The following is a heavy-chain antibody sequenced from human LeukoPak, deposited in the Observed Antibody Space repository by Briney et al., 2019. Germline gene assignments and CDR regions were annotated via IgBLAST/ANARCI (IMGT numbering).Heavy chain of an antibody. CDR1: GGTFSSYA. Sequence: ASVKVSCKASGGTFSSYAISWVRQMPGKGLEWMGRIDPSDSYTNYSPSFQGHVTISADKSISTAYLQWSSLKASDTAMYYCARRALPPAYCGGDCFDAFDIWGQGTMVTVSS. CDR3: ARRALPPAYCGGDCFDAFDI. D-gene: IGHD2-21*02. J-gene: IGHJ3*02. CDR2: IDPSDSYT. V-gene: IGHV5-10-1*01.